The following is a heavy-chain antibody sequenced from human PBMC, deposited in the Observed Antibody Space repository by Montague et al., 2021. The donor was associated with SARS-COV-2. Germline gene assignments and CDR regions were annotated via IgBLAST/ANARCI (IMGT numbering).Heavy chain of an antibody. V-gene: IGHV3-49*04. J-gene: IGHJ4*02. CDR2: IRSKGYGGTK. Sequence: SLRLSCAGSGFTFGDYAMSWVRQAPGKGLEWVGFIRSKGYGGTKEYAASVKGRFTISRDDSKSIAYLQMNSLKTEDTAVYYCSRVRDYDGSGSYYFDYWGQGTLVTVSS. CDR1: GFTFGDYA. CDR3: SRVRDYDGSGSYYFDY. D-gene: IGHD3-10*01.